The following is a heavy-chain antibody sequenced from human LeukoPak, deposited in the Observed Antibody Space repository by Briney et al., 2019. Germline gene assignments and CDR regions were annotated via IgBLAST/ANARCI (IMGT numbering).Heavy chain of an antibody. CDR2: IYTSGTT. J-gene: IGHJ5*02. CDR3: ARGQPPGWVIAT. Sequence: SETLSLTCTVSGGSISSYYWNWIRQPAGKGLEWIGRIYTSGTTNYNPSLESQVTISVDTSKNQFFLKLSSVTAADTAVYYCARGQPPGWVIATWGQGTLVTVSS. V-gene: IGHV4-4*07. CDR1: GGSISSYY. D-gene: IGHD2-21*01.